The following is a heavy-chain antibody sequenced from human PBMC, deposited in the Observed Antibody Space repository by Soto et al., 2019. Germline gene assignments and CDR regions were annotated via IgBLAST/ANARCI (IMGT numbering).Heavy chain of an antibody. J-gene: IGHJ5*02. V-gene: IGHV1-69*02. D-gene: IGHD3-3*01. CDR3: ARVAGVVDFLSGRASGWFDP. CDR2: IIPILGIA. CDR1: GGTFSSYT. Sequence: QVQLVQSGAEVKKPGSSVKVSCKASGGTFSSYTISWVRQAPGQGLEWMGRIIPILGIAKYAQKFQGRVTINGDKSTSTAYMEPSSLRSEDTAVYYCARVAGVVDFLSGRASGWFDPWGQGTLVTVSS.